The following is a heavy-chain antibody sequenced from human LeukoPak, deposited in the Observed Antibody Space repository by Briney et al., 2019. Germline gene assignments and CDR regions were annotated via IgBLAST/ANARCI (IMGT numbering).Heavy chain of an antibody. CDR3: VRESGFWTASGVGRPLDV. V-gene: IGHV3-48*04. J-gene: IGHJ6*04. Sequence: GGSLRPSCAASGFTFSSYWMHWVRQAPGKGLECVSYIMSGGSTTYYTDSVKGRFTISRDNGTNALYLQMNSLRAEDTAVYYCVRESGFWTASGVGRPLDVWGKGTTVTVSS. D-gene: IGHD3/OR15-3a*01. CDR2: IMSGGSTT. CDR1: GFTFSSYW.